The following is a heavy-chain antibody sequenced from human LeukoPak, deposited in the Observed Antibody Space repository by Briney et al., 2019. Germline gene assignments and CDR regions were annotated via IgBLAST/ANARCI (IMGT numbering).Heavy chain of an antibody. CDR3: ARGRDSSGYYGPAFDI. J-gene: IGHJ3*02. V-gene: IGHV3-74*01. Sequence: GGSLRLSCAASGFTFSSYWMHWVRQAPGVGLVWVSRINSDGSSTSYADSVKGRFTISRDNAKNTLYLQMNSLRAEDTAVYYCARGRDSSGYYGPAFDIWGQGTMVTVSS. CDR2: INSDGSST. CDR1: GFTFSSYW. D-gene: IGHD3-22*01.